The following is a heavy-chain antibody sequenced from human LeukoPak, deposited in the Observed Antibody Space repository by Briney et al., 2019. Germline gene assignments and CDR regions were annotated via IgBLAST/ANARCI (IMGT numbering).Heavy chain of an antibody. CDR2: IYYSGNT. D-gene: IGHD3-22*01. CDR3: ARASSGYYWDFDY. Sequence: SETLSLTCTVSGDXISSYNYFWGWARQPPGKELEWIGSIYYSGNTYYNPSLKSRVTISADTSKNQFSLKVTSVTAADTAVYYCARASSGYYWDFDYWGQGTLVTVSS. CDR1: GDXISSYNYF. V-gene: IGHV4-39*01. J-gene: IGHJ4*02.